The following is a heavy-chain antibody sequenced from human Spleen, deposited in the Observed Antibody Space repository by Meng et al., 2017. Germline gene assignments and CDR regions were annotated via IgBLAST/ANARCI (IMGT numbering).Heavy chain of an antibody. D-gene: IGHD3-22*01. CDR2: ISWNSGSI. CDR3: AKDSGDSSGYNYYYYYGMDV. V-gene: IGHV3-9*01. Sequence: SLKISCAASGFTFDDYAMHWVRQAPGKGLEWVSGISWNSGSIGYADSVKGRFTISRDNAKNSLYLQMNSLRAEDTALYYCAKDSGDSSGYNYYYYYGMDVWGQGTTVTVSS. CDR1: GFTFDDYA. J-gene: IGHJ6*02.